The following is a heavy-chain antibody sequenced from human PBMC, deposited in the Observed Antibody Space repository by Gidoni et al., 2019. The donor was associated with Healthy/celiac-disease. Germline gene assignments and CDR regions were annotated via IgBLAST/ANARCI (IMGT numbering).Heavy chain of an antibody. CDR2: ISGDGGST. J-gene: IGHJ4*02. CDR3: AKDLSKTSVVVTATPDY. D-gene: IGHD2-21*02. CDR1: GFTFDDYA. V-gene: IGHV3-43*02. Sequence: EVQLVESGGGVVQPGGSLRLSCAASGFTFDDYAMHWVRQAPGKGLEWVSLISGDGGSTYYADSVKGRFTISRDNSKNSLYLQMNSLRTEDTALYYCAKDLSKTSVVVTATPDYWGQGTLVTVSS.